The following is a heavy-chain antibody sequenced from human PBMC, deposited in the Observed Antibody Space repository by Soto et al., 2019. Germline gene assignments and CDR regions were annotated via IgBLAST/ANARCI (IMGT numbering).Heavy chain of an antibody. V-gene: IGHV3-30-3*01. CDR1: GFTFSSYA. CDR2: ISYDGSNK. J-gene: IGHJ6*02. D-gene: IGHD4-17*01. Sequence: QVQLVESGGGVVQPGRSLRLSCAASGFTFSSYAMHWVRQAPGKGLEWVAVISYDGSNKYYADSVKGRFTISRDNSKNALYLQMNSLRAEDTAVYYCARGGDYHYYYGMDVWGQGTTVTVSS. CDR3: ARGGDYHYYYGMDV.